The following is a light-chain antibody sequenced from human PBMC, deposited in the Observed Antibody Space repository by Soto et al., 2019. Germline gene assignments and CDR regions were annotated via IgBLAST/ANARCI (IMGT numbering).Light chain of an antibody. CDR2: GAS. Sequence: ENVLTQSPGTLSLSPGDIATLSCRASQSVRTNDLAWYQQKPGQAPRLLVYGASNRVPGIPDRFSGSGSGTDFTLTSSRLEPEDFVVYYCQQYGSSSTFGQGTKLDIK. V-gene: IGKV3-20*01. CDR3: QQYGSSST. CDR1: QSVRTND. J-gene: IGKJ2*01.